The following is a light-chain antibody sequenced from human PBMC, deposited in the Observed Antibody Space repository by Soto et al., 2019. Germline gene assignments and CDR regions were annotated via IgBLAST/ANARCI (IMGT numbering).Light chain of an antibody. CDR1: QSVSSY. CDR2: DAS. V-gene: IGKV3-11*01. Sequence: EIVLTKSPATLSLSPGEGATLSCRASQSVSSYLAWYQQKPGQAPRLLIYDASNRATGIPARFSGSGSGTDFTLTISSLEPEDFAVYYCQQRSNWPFTFGQGTRLEIK. CDR3: QQRSNWPFT. J-gene: IGKJ5*01.